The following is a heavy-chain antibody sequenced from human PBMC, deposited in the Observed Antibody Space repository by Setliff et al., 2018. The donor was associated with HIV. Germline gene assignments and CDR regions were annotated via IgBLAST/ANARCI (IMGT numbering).Heavy chain of an antibody. CDR1: EYTFTSYW. CDR3: ARRSGWYDY. V-gene: IGHV5-51*01. CDR2: IYPGDSDT. J-gene: IGHJ4*02. Sequence: PGESLKISCKGSEYTFTSYWIAWVRQIPGKGLEWMGIIYPGDSDTRYSPSFEGQVTISADKSISTAYLQWSDLSTSDTAMYYCARRSGWYDYWGQGTLVTVSS. D-gene: IGHD6-19*01.